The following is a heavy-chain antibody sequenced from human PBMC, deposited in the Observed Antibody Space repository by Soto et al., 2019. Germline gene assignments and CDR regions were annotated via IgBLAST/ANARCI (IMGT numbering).Heavy chain of an antibody. CDR1: GFTFTSSA. CDR3: AAAYYDSSGYEDSNDY. CDR2: IVVGSGNT. D-gene: IGHD3-22*01. Sequence: QMQLVQSGPEVKKPGIPMKVSCKASGFTFTSSAVQWVRQARGQRLEWIGWIVVGSGNTNYAQKFQERVTITRDMSTSTAYMELSSLRSEDTAVYYCAAAYYDSSGYEDSNDYWGQGTLVTVSS. V-gene: IGHV1-58*01. J-gene: IGHJ4*02.